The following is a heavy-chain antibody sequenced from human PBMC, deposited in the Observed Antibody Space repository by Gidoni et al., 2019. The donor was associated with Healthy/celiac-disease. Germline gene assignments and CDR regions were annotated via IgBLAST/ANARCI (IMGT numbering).Heavy chain of an antibody. CDR1: GFTFSSYW. CDR2: IKQDGSEK. D-gene: IGHD3-3*01. CDR3: ARSRSYDFWSGYFFDY. V-gene: IGHV3-7*01. Sequence: EVQLVESGGGLVQPGGSLRLSCAASGFTFSSYWMSWVRQAPGKGLEWVANIKQDGSEKYYVDSVKGRFTISRDNAKNSLYLQMNSLRAEDTAVYYCARSRSYDFWSGYFFDYWGQGTLVTVSS. J-gene: IGHJ4*02.